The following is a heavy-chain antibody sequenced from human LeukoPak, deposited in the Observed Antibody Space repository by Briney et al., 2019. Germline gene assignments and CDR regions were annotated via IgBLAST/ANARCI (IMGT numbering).Heavy chain of an antibody. CDR3: ARDGTVMGKFFDY. J-gene: IGHJ4*02. CDR2: IYTSGST. Sequence: PSETLSLTCTVSGGSISSSSYYWSWIRQPAGKGLEWIGRIYTSGSTNYNPSLKSRVTISVDTSKKEIFLKLTSVTAADTAVYYCARDGTVMGKFFDYWGQGILVTVSS. CDR1: GGSISSSSYY. V-gene: IGHV4-61*02. D-gene: IGHD4-11*01.